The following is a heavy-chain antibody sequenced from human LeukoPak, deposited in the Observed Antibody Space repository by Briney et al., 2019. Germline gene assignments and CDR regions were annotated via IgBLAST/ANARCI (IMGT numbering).Heavy chain of an antibody. CDR1: GFTFSSYS. Sequence: GGSLRLSCAASGFTFSSYSMNWVRQAPGKGLEWVSSISSSSSYIYYADSVKGRFTISRDNAKNSLYLQMNSLRAEDTAVYYCARDPPGEAVAGYYWGQGTLVTVSS. D-gene: IGHD6-19*01. V-gene: IGHV3-21*01. CDR2: ISSSSSYI. J-gene: IGHJ4*02. CDR3: ARDPPGEAVAGYY.